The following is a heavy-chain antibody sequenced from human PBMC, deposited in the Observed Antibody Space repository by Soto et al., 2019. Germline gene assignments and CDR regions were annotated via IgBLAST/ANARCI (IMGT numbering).Heavy chain of an antibody. CDR2: IIPIFGTA. CDR1: GGTFSSYA. V-gene: IGHV1-69*13. J-gene: IGHJ6*02. CDR3: ARDQVVVADPAGHHPYYYSGWTS. Sequence: SVKVSCKASGGTFSSYAISWVRQAPGQGLEWMGGIIPIFGTANYAQKFQGRVTITADESTSTAYMELSSLRSEDTAVYYCARDQVVVADPAGHHPYYYSGWTSGAKGPRSPST. D-gene: IGHD2-15*01.